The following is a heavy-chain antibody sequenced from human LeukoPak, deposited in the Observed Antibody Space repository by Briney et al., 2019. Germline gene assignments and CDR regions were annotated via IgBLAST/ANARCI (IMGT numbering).Heavy chain of an antibody. CDR2: VTHSGAIT. CDR3: AKEYLRGDNFFDS. J-gene: IGHJ4*02. V-gene: IGHV3-23*01. D-gene: IGHD5-12*01. Sequence: GGSLRLSCAASGFTFSRSVMNWVRQAPGKGLEWVAGVTHSGAITEYADSVKGWFTISRDNSKNTVYLHMNSLRAEDTAVYYCAKEYLRGDNFFDSWGQGTLVTVSS. CDR1: GFTFSRSV.